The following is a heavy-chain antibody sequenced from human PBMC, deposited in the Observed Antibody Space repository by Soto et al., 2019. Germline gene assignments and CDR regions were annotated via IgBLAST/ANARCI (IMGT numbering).Heavy chain of an antibody. D-gene: IGHD6-25*01. CDR2: VNPNTGLT. Sequence: QVQLVQSGAEVKKPGASVKVSCQASGYTFTAFYMNWVRQAPGQGLEWMGWVNPNTGLTKYAQKFRDRSTMTRDTSINTAYMELSGLTSDDTAVYYCTTLRLDPWGQGTLVTVSS. CDR1: GYTFTAFY. CDR3: TTLRLDP. J-gene: IGHJ5*02. V-gene: IGHV1-2*02.